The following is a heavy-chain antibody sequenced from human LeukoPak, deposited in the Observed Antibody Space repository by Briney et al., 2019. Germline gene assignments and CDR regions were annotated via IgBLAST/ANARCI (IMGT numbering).Heavy chain of an antibody. D-gene: IGHD1-1*01. V-gene: IGHV3-33*08. CDR3: ARDIWNDGNYYMDV. CDR2: IWSGASNG. CDR1: GFPFSSYC. Sequence: GSPGLSFSTAGFPFSSYCLHRVRPAPGQGVEWVALIWSGASNGLYADSVKGRFTISRDTSTLYLQMTGLKTEDTGFYYCARDIWNDGNYYMDVWGKGTTVTVSS. J-gene: IGHJ6*03.